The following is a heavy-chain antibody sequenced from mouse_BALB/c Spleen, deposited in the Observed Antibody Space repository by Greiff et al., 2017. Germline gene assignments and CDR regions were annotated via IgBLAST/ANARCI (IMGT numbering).Heavy chain of an antibody. D-gene: IGHD4-1*01. Sequence: EVQLVESGGGLVKPGGSLKLSCAASGFTFSSYTMSWVRQTPEKRLEWVATISSGGSYTYYPDRVKGRFTISRDNAKNTLYLQMSSLKSEDTAMYYCTRDGTGSYFDYWGQGTTLTVSS. J-gene: IGHJ2*01. CDR2: ISSGGSYT. V-gene: IGHV5-6-4*01. CDR1: GFTFSSYT. CDR3: TRDGTGSYFDY.